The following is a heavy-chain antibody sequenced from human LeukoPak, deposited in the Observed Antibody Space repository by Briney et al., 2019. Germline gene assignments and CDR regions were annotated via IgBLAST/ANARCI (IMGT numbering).Heavy chain of an antibody. J-gene: IGHJ5*02. Sequence: GGSLRLSCAASGFTFSSYAVSWVRQAPGKGLEWVSAISGSGGSTYYADSVKGRFTISRDNSKNTLYLQMNSLRAEDTAVYYCASTPWDIVLMVYAISRLFDPWGQGTLVTVSS. D-gene: IGHD2-8*01. CDR3: ASTPWDIVLMVYAISRLFDP. V-gene: IGHV3-23*01. CDR1: GFTFSSYA. CDR2: ISGSGGST.